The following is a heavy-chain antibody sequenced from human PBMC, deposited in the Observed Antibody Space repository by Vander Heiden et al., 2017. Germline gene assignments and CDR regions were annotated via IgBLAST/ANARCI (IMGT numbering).Heavy chain of an antibody. Sequence: EVQLLESGGGLVQPGGSLRLSCAASGFTFSSYAMGWVGQAPGKGLEWVSAISGSGDSTYYADSVKGRFTISRDNSKNTLYLQMNSLRAEDTAVYYCAKAAILGGYYYYGMDVWGQGTTVTVSS. CDR2: ISGSGDST. CDR3: AKAAILGGYYYYGMDV. V-gene: IGHV3-23*01. CDR1: GFTFSSYA. J-gene: IGHJ6*02.